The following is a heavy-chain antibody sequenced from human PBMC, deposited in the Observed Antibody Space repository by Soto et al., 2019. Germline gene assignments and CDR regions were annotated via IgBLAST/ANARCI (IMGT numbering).Heavy chain of an antibody. D-gene: IGHD5-12*01. CDR2: IIPIFGTA. J-gene: IGHJ4*02. V-gene: IGHV1-69*01. CDR1: GGTFSSYA. Sequence: QVQLVQSGAEVKKPGSSVKVSCKASGGTFSSYAISWVRQAPGQGLEWMGGIIPIFGTANYAQKFQGRVTITADESTSTAYMELSSLRSEDTAVYYCARDLSPRRYSGYDLADYWGQGTLVTVSS. CDR3: ARDLSPRRYSGYDLADY.